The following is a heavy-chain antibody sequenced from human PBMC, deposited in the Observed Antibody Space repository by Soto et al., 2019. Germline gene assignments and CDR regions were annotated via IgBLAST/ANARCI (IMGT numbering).Heavy chain of an antibody. CDR3: AKGVTEMATLNGMDV. CDR1: GFTFSSYG. J-gene: IGHJ6*02. D-gene: IGHD2-15*01. CDR2: ISYDGSNK. V-gene: IGHV3-30*18. Sequence: QVQLVESGGGVVQPGRSLRLSYAASGFTFSSYGMHWVRQAPGKGLEWVAVISYDGSNKYYADSVKGRFTISRDNSKNTLYLQMNSLRAEDTAVYYCAKGVTEMATLNGMDVWGQGTTVTVSS.